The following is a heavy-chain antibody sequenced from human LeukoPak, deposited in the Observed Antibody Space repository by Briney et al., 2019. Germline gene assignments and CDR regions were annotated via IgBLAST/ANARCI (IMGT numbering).Heavy chain of an antibody. Sequence: GGSLRLSCACSPCTFDDYGMSWVRQAPGKGLEWVSGINWNGGSKGYADSVKGRFTISRDNAKNSLHLQMNSLRAEDTALYYCARDACPYCSGGSPPLYYYYYMDVWGKGTTVTVSS. V-gene: IGHV3-20*04. CDR3: ARDACPYCSGGSPPLYYYYYMDV. D-gene: IGHD2-15*01. CDR2: INWNGGSK. J-gene: IGHJ6*03. CDR1: PCTFDDYG.